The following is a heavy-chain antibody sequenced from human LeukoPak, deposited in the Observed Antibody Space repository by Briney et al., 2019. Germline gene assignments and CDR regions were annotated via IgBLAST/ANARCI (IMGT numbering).Heavy chain of an antibody. Sequence: GGSLRLSCAASGFTFSSYAMHWVRQAPGKGLEWVAVISYDGSNKYYADSVKGRFTISRDNSKNTLYLQMNSLRAEDTAVYYCARAGFTFSDYFGSFFDYWGQGTLVTVSS. CDR1: GFTFSSYA. CDR3: ARAGFTFSDYFGSFFDY. J-gene: IGHJ4*02. CDR2: ISYDGSNK. D-gene: IGHD3-10*01. V-gene: IGHV3-30*04.